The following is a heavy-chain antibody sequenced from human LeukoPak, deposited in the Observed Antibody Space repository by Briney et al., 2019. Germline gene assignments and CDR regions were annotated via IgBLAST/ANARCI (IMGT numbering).Heavy chain of an antibody. CDR1: GFTFSSYS. Sequence: PGGSLRLSCAASGFTFSSYSMNWVRQAPGKGLEWVSSISSSSSYMYYADSVKGRFTISRDNAKNSLYLQMNSLRAEDTAVYYCAREGRIPFDYWGQGTLVTVSS. CDR2: ISSSSSYM. J-gene: IGHJ4*02. CDR3: AREGRIPFDY. V-gene: IGHV3-21*01.